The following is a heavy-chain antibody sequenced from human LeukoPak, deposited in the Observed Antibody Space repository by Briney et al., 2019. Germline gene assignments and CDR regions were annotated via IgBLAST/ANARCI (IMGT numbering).Heavy chain of an antibody. CDR3: ARDGGWGYIDY. CDR2: ISYDGSNK. J-gene: IGHJ4*02. V-gene: IGHV3-30-3*01. Sequence: GGSLRLSCAASGFTFSSYAMHWVRQAPGKGLEWVAVISYDGSNKYYADSVKGRFTISRDNSKNTLYLQMNSLRAEDTAVYYCARDGGWGYIDYWGQGTLVTVSS. D-gene: IGHD6-19*01. CDR1: GFTFSSYA.